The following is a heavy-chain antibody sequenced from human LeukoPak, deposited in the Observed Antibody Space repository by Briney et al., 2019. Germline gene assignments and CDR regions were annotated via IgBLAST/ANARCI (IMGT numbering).Heavy chain of an antibody. CDR2: IVGGGGSQ. CDR1: GFSFSNYA. CDR3: ARDQGYSYGPDAFDI. Sequence: PGGSLRLSCAASGFSFSNYAMNWVRHGPGKGLEWVSGIVGGGGSQYYADSVMGRFTISRDNSKNTLYLQMNSLRAEDTAVYYCARDQGYSYGPDAFDIWGQGTMVTVSS. V-gene: IGHV3-23*01. J-gene: IGHJ3*02. D-gene: IGHD5-18*01.